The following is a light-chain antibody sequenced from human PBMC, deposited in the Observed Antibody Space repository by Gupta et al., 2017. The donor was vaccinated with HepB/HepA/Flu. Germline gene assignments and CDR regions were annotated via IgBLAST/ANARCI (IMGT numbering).Light chain of an antibody. CDR1: ISNIGAGYD. Sequence: SVLTQPPSVSGAPGQRVTLPCTGSISNIGAGYDVHWYQQLPGTAPKLLIYGNPNRPSGVPDRFSGSKSGTSASLAITGLQAEDEADYYCQSYDSSLIVPYVFGTGTRVTVL. J-gene: IGLJ1*01. CDR2: GNP. V-gene: IGLV1-40*01. CDR3: QSYDSSLIVPYV.